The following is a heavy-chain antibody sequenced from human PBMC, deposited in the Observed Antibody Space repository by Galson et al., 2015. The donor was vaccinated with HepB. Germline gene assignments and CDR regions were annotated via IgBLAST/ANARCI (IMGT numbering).Heavy chain of an antibody. J-gene: IGHJ4*02. CDR2: IGGNGRDT. V-gene: IGHV3-23*01. Sequence: SLRLSCAASGFTFSSYAMNWVRRAPGKGLEWVSGIGGNGRDTYYADFAKGRFTISRDNSRNTVSLQMNSLRAEDTAVYYCVKEPRTTVETPTPSGWGQGTLVTVSS. CDR3: VKEPRTTVETPTPSG. D-gene: IGHD4-23*01. CDR1: GFTFSSYA.